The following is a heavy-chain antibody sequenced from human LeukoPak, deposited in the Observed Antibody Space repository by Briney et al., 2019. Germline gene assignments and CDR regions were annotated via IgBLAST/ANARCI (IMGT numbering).Heavy chain of an antibody. J-gene: IGHJ4*02. CDR2: IYYSGST. CDR3: ARRGGYDSTFDY. D-gene: IGHD5-12*01. CDR1: GGSISSYY. Sequence: SETLSLTCTVSGGSISSYYWSWIRQPPGKGLEWIGYIYYSGSTNYNPSLKSRVTISVDTSKNQFSLKLSSVTAADTAVYYCARRGGYDSTFDYWGQGTLVTVSS. V-gene: IGHV4-59*01.